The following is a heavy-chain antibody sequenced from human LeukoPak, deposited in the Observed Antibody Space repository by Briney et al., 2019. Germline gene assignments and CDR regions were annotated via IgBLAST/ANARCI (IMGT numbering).Heavy chain of an antibody. Sequence: KNGESLKISCKGSGYSFTSYWIGWVRQMPGKGLEWMGIIYPGDSDTRYSPSFQGQVTISADKSISTAYLQWSSLKASDTAMYYCARRLEQLLHRGSYRSFAFDIWGQGTMVTVSS. D-gene: IGHD3-16*02. CDR1: GYSFTSYW. CDR2: IYPGDSDT. CDR3: ARRLEQLLHRGSYRSFAFDI. V-gene: IGHV5-51*01. J-gene: IGHJ3*02.